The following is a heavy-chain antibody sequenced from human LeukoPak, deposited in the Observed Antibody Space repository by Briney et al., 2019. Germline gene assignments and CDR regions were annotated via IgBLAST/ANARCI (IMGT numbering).Heavy chain of an antibody. CDR1: GFTFSSHG. V-gene: IGHV3-33*01. CDR3: ARSQGIASAGIYLYYYGLDV. J-gene: IGHJ6*02. Sequence: PGRSLRLSCAASGFTFSSHGMHWVRQAPGKGLEWVAVVWYDGSNKYYADSVKGRFTISRDDSKNTMYLQMNSLRAEDTALYYCARSQGIASAGIYLYYYGLDVWGQGTTVTVSS. D-gene: IGHD6-13*01. CDR2: VWYDGSNK.